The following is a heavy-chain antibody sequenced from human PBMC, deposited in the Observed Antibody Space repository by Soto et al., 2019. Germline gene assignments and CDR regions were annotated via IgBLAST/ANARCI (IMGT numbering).Heavy chain of an antibody. V-gene: IGHV1-46*01. J-gene: IGHJ5*02. Sequence: QVQLVQSGAEVKKPGASVKVSCKASGYTFTSYYMHWVRQAPGQGLEWMGIINPSGGSTSYAQKFQGRVTMTRDTSTSTVYMELSSLRSEDTAVYYCARDLNRDFWSGLGVDPWGQGTLVTVSS. CDR3: ARDLNRDFWSGLGVDP. CDR1: GYTFTSYY. CDR2: INPSGGST. D-gene: IGHD3-3*01.